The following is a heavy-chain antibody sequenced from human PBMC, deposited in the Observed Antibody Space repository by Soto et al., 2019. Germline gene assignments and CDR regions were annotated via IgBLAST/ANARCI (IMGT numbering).Heavy chain of an antibody. J-gene: IGHJ3*02. CDR3: ATYLGFYYDSSGCSHAFDI. CDR1: GYTFTSYG. D-gene: IGHD3-22*01. Sequence: QVQLVQSGAEVKKPGASVKVSCKASGYTFTSYGISWVRQAPGQGLEWMGWISAYNGNTNYAQKLQGRVTMTTDTSTRTAYMELRSLRSDETAVYYCATYLGFYYDSSGCSHAFDIWGQGTMVTVSS. CDR2: ISAYNGNT. V-gene: IGHV1-18*01.